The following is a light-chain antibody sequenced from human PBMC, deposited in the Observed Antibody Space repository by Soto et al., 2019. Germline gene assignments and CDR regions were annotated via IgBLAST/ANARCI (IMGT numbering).Light chain of an antibody. J-gene: IGLJ1*01. V-gene: IGLV1-51*01. CDR1: NSAMGSHC. CDR2: DNT. Sequence: QALLTHPASVSTTPGHTVTSSCSGSNSAMGSHCVSWYHLLPGTTPKLLIYDNTKRPSWIPDRFSVSKSGTSATLGITGIQPGDEADYYCGKWDRSLSAGVFGTGTKLTVL. CDR3: GKWDRSLSAGV.